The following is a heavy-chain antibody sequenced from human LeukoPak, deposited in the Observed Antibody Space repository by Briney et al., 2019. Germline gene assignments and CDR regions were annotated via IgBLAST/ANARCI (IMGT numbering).Heavy chain of an antibody. Sequence: GGSLRLSCAAAGFTFSSYAMSWVRQAPGKGLEWVSVIHTGGTTHYADSVKGRFTISKDNSNNTVYLQMNSVRVEDTAVYYCARVWFGYFFQWGQGALVTVSS. CDR2: IHTGGTT. D-gene: IGHD3-10*01. J-gene: IGHJ4*02. V-gene: IGHV3-23*03. CDR3: ARVWFGYFFQ. CDR1: GFTFSSYA.